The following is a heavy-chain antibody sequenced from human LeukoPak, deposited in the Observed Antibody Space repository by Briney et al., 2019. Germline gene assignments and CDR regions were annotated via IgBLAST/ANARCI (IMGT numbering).Heavy chain of an antibody. CDR2: INPNSGGT. J-gene: IGHJ5*02. Sequence: ASVKVSCKASGGTFSSYAISWVRQAPGQGLEWMGWINPNSGGTNYAQKFQGRVTMTRDTSISTAYMELSRLRSDDTAVYYCARGGEWSLHNWFDPWGQGTLVTVSS. CDR3: ARGGEWSLHNWFDP. V-gene: IGHV1-2*02. CDR1: GGTFSSYA. D-gene: IGHD3-3*01.